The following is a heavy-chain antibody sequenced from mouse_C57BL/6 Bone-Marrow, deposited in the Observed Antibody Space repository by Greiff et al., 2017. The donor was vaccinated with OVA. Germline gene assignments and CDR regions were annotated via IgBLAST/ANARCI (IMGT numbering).Heavy chain of an antibody. CDR2: IYPSDSGT. CDR1: GYTFTSYW. J-gene: IGHJ2*01. CDR3: ARGFGEDY. V-gene: IGHV1-61*01. Sequence: VKLQESGAELVRPGSSVKLSCKASGYTFTSYWMDWVKQRPGQGLEWIGNIYPSDSGTHYNEKFKDKATLTADKSSSTASMQLSSLTSEDSAVSYCARGFGEDYWGQGTTLTVSS.